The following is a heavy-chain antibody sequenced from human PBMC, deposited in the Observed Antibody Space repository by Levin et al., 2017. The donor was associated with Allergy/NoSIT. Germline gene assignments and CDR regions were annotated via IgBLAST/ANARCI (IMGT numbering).Heavy chain of an antibody. CDR2: IYYSGST. V-gene: IGHV4-61*01. D-gene: IGHD6-19*01. Sequence: SQTLSLTCTVSGGSVRSVSHHWTWIRQPPGKGLEWIGYIYYSGSTTYNPSLKSRVIMSIDTSKNQFYLKLSSVTAADTAGYYCSRVAPQCDYWGLGTLVTVSS. CDR3: SRVAPQCDY. J-gene: IGHJ4*02. CDR1: GGSVRSVSHH.